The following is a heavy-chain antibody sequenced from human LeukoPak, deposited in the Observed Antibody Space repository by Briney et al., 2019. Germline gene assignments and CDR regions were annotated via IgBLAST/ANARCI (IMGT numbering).Heavy chain of an antibody. CDR3: AKGPEGRYFDWLLGMDY. CDR2: ISYDGSNK. V-gene: IGHV3-30*18. J-gene: IGHJ4*02. CDR1: GFTFSSYG. Sequence: GGSLRLSCAASGFTFSSYGMHWVRQAPGKGLEWVAVISYDGSNKYYADSVEGRFTISRDNSKNTLYLQMNSLRAEDTAVYYCAKGPEGRYFDWLLGMDYWGQGTLVTVSS. D-gene: IGHD3-9*01.